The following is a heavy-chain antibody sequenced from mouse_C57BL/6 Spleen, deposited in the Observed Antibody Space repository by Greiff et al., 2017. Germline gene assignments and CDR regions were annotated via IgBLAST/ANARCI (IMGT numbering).Heavy chain of an antibody. CDR2: IHPNGGST. CDR3: ARSEGYGSSYVDY. D-gene: IGHD1-1*01. Sequence: QVQLKQPGAELVKPGASVKLSCKASGYTFTSYWMHWVKQRPGQGLEWIGMIHPNGGSTNYNEKFKSKATLTVDKSSSTAYMQLSSLTSEDSAVYYCARSEGYGSSYVDYWGQGTTLTGSS. CDR1: GYTFTSYW. J-gene: IGHJ2*01. V-gene: IGHV1-64*01.